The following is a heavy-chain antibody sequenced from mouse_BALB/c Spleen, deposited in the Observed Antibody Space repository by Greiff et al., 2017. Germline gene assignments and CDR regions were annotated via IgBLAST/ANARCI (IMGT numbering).Heavy chain of an antibody. CDR1: GYTFTSYW. J-gene: IGHJ3*01. Sequence: QVQLKQPGAELVRPGASVKLSCKASGYTFTSYWINWVKQRPGQGLEWIGNIYPSDSYTNYNQKFKDKATLTVDKSSSTAYMQLSSPTSEDSAVYYCTREEIYYGYDSWFAYWGQGTLVTVSA. V-gene: IGHV1-69*02. CDR2: IYPSDSYT. CDR3: TREEIYYGYDSWFAY. D-gene: IGHD2-2*01.